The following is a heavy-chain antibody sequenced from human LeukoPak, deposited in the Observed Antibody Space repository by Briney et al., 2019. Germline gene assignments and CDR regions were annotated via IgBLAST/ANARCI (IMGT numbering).Heavy chain of an antibody. J-gene: IGHJ5*02. CDR1: GGSISSYY. D-gene: IGHD2-15*01. V-gene: IGHV4-59*01. CDR2: IYYSGST. CDR3: ARVRKPRYCSGGSCYPDPRNWFDP. Sequence: SSETLSLTCTVSGGSISSYYWSWIRQPPGKGLEWIGYIYYSGSTNYNPSLKSRVTISVDTSKNQFSLKLSSVTAADTAVYYCARVRKPRYCSGGSCYPDPRNWFDPWGQGTLVTVSS.